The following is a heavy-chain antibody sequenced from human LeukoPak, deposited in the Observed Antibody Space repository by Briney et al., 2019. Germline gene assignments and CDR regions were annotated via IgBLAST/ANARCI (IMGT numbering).Heavy chain of an antibody. CDR1: GGSISSSSYY. V-gene: IGHV4-39*07. J-gene: IGHJ5*02. CDR2: IYYSGST. CDR3: ARGMAAAYDYIWFDP. D-gene: IGHD5-12*01. Sequence: PSETLSLTCTVSGGSISSSSYYWGWLRPPPGKGLEWIGSIYYSGSTYYNLSLKSRVTISIDTSKKQFSLKLTSVTAADTAVYFCARGMAAAYDYIWFDPWGQGTLVTVSS.